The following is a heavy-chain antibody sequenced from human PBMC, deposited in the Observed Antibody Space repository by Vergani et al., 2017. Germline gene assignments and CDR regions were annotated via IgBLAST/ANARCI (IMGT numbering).Heavy chain of an antibody. CDR2: VYWNDDE. D-gene: IGHD3-9*01. CDR3: VHRLGYFDWDGAFDV. V-gene: IGHV2-5*01. Sequence: QITLRESGPTLVKPTQTLTLTCTFSGFSLTTGGVGVVWIRQPTGRALEWLAFVYWNDDERYSPSLKSKVTITKETSKNEVILTMATMDPVETATYYCVHRLGYFDWDGAFDVWGPGTMVTVSS. CDR1: GFSLTTGGVG. J-gene: IGHJ3*01.